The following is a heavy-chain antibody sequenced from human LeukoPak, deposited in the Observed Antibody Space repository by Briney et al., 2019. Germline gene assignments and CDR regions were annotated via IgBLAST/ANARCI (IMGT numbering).Heavy chain of an antibody. D-gene: IGHD5-12*01. CDR3: GVLSGYDSNAFDI. V-gene: IGHV3-30-3*01. CDR2: ISYDGSNK. Sequence: GRSLRLSCAASGFTFSSYAMHWVRQAPGKGLEWVAVISYDGSNKYYADSVKGRFTISRDNSKNTLYLQMNSLRAEDTAVYYCGVLSGYDSNAFDIWGQGTMVTVSS. CDR1: GFTFSSYA. J-gene: IGHJ3*02.